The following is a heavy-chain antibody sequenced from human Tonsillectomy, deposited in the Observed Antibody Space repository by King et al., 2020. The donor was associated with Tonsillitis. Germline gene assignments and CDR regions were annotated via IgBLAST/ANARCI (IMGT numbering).Heavy chain of an antibody. CDR2: ISSSSRTI. D-gene: IGHD3-9*01. Sequence: VQLVESGGGLVQPGGSLRLSCAASGFTFDDYSMNWVRQAPGKGLDWVSYISSSSRTIYYTDSVKGRFTISRDNAKNSLYLRMNNLRDEDTAVYYCARDSGTYYDILTGYPYWYFDLWGRGTLVTVSS. CDR3: ARDSGTYYDILTGYPYWYFDL. V-gene: IGHV3-48*02. J-gene: IGHJ2*01. CDR1: GFTFDDYS.